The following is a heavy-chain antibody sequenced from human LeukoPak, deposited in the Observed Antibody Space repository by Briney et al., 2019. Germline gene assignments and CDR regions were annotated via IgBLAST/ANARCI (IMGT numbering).Heavy chain of an antibody. J-gene: IGHJ3*02. D-gene: IGHD3-10*01. CDR3: AREGHYYASGSGAFDI. Sequence: GGSLRLSCAASGFTFSDYYMNWVRQAPGKGLEWVSYISGSGSTIDYADSVKGRFIISRDNAKNSLYLQMNSLRAEDTAVYYCAREGHYYASGSGAFDIWGQGTAITVSS. CDR2: ISGSGSTI. CDR1: GFTFSDYY. V-gene: IGHV3-11*01.